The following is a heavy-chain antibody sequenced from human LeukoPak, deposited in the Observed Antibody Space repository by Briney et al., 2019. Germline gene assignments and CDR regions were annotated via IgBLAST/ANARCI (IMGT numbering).Heavy chain of an antibody. CDR2: IIPIFVTA. CDR3: ARVVTTGYYYYYYMDV. CDR1: GGTFSSYA. V-gene: IGHV1-69*13. D-gene: IGHD5-18*01. J-gene: IGHJ6*03. Sequence: SVKVSCKASGGTFSSYAISWVRQASGQGLEWMGGIIPIFVTANYAQKFQGRVTITADESKSTAYMELSSLRSEDTAVYYCARVVTTGYYYYYYMDVWGKGTMVTISS.